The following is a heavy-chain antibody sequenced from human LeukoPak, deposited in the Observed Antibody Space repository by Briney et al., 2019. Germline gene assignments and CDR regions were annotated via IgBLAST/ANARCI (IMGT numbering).Heavy chain of an antibody. D-gene: IGHD6-19*01. CDR1: GFTFSSYP. V-gene: IGHV3-23*01. J-gene: IGHJ4*02. Sequence: PGGSLRLSCAASGFTFSSYPMSWVRQAPGKGLEWVSAISGSGGSTYYADSVKGRFTISRDNSKNTLYLQMNSLRAEDTAVYYCAKDASYSSGWDLFDYWGQGTLVTVSS. CDR3: AKDASYSSGWDLFDY. CDR2: ISGSGGST.